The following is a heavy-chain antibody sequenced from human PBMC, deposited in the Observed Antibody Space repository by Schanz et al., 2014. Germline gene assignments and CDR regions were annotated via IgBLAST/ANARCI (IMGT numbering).Heavy chain of an antibody. V-gene: IGHV3-11*01. D-gene: IGHD2-21*01. CDR2: ISHTGETQ. Sequence: VQLLESGGGLVQPGGSLRLSCAASGFTFRDYYMAWVRQAPGKGLEWLSSISHTGETQHSADSVQGRFTISRDNAKNSLYLQLSSLQGEDTAVYFCARVVFFCDSSSCMNFYYMDVWGKGTTVTVSS. CDR1: GFTFRDYY. J-gene: IGHJ6*03. CDR3: ARVVFFCDSSSCMNFYYMDV.